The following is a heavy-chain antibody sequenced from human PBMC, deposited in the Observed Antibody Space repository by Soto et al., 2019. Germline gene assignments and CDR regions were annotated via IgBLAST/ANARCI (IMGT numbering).Heavy chain of an antibody. CDR3: AGKGGGSSLAWFDP. CDR1: GGSISSGGYS. CDR2: IYHSGST. D-gene: IGHD1-26*01. Sequence: TSETMSLTCTVAGGSISSGGYSWSWIRQPPGKGLEWIGYIYHSGSTYYNPSLKSRVTISVDRSKNQFSLKLSSVTAADTAVYYCAGKGGGSSLAWFDPWGQGTLVTVSS. J-gene: IGHJ5*02. V-gene: IGHV4-30-2*01.